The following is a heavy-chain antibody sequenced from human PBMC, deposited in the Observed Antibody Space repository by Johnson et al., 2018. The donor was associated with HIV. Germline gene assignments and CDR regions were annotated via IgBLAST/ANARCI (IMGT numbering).Heavy chain of an antibody. CDR2: INWNGGSI. J-gene: IGHJ3*02. CDR1: GFTFSNYG. D-gene: IGHD3-16*01. V-gene: IGHV3-20*04. CDR3: AKPPSMGADGFDI. Sequence: VQLVESGGGVVQPGRSLRLSCAASGFTFSNYGMTWVRQTPGKGLEWVSGINWNGGSIGYADSVKGRFTISRDNAKNSLYLQMNSLRAEDTAVYYCAKPPSMGADGFDIWGQGTLVTVSS.